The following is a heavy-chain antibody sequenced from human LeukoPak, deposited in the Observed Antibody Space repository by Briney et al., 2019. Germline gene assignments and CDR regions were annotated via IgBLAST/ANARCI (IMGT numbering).Heavy chain of an antibody. CDR2: ISAYNGNT. V-gene: IGHV1-18*04. CDR3: ASSQETLAQTTTDY. Sequence: ASVKVSCKASGYTFTTYYMHWVRQAPGQGLEWMGWISAYNGNTNYAQKLQGRVTMTTDTSTSTAYMELRSLRSDDTAVYYCASSQETLAQTTTDYWGQGTLVTVSS. CDR1: GYTFTTYY. J-gene: IGHJ4*02. D-gene: IGHD1-1*01.